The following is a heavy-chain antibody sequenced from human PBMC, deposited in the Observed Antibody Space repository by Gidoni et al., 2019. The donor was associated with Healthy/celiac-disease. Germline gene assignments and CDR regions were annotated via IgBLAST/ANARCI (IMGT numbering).Heavy chain of an antibody. Sequence: QVQLQESGPGLVKPSETLSLTCTVSGGSISSYYWSWIRQPPGKGLEWIGYIYYSGSTNYNPSLKSRVTISVDTSKNQFSLKLSSVTAADTAVYYCARAHYGQGLYFDYWGQGTLVTVSS. CDR3: ARAHYGQGLYFDY. CDR2: IYYSGST. D-gene: IGHD4-17*01. CDR1: GGSISSYY. J-gene: IGHJ4*02. V-gene: IGHV4-59*12.